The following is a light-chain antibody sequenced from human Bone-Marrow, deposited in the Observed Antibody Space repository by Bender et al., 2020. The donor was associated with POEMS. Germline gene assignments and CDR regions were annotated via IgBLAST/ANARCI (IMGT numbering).Light chain of an antibody. Sequence: QSALSQPPSASGSPGQSVTISCTGTRSDIGVYNHVSWYQQHPGKAPKLILYEVNKRPSGVPDRFSGSKSGDTASLTVSGLQAEDEADYYCSSYAARSSLGVFGGGTKLTVL. CDR2: EVN. CDR3: SSYAARSSLGV. J-gene: IGLJ2*01. V-gene: IGLV2-8*01. CDR1: RSDIGVYNH.